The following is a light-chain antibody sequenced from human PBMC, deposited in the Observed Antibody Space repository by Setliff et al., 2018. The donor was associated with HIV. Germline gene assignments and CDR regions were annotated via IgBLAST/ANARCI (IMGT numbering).Light chain of an antibody. CDR3: SSYAGSKTFDV. J-gene: IGLJ1*01. V-gene: IGLV2-14*01. CDR2: GVN. Sequence: QSVLTQPASVSGSPGQSITISCTGTSSDIGGFNFVSWYLQHPDKAPKLMIYGVNNRPSGVSNRFSGSKSGNTASLTISGLQAEDEADYYCSSYAGSKTFDVFGTGTKVT. CDR1: SSDIGGFNF.